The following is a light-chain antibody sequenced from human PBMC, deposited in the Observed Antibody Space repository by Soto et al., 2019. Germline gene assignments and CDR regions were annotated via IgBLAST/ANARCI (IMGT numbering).Light chain of an antibody. V-gene: IGKV1-8*01. J-gene: IGKJ1*01. Sequence: AIRMTQSPSSLSASTGDRVTITCRASQGIISYLAWYQQKPGKAPKLLIYAASTLQSGVPSRFSGSGSGTAFTLTISCLQSEDFATYYCQQYYSYPRAFGQGTKVEIK. CDR1: QGIISY. CDR2: AAS. CDR3: QQYYSYPRA.